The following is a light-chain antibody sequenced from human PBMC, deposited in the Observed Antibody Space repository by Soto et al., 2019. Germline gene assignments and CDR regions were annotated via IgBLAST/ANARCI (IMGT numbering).Light chain of an antibody. CDR1: QSVTSNY. J-gene: IGKJ5*01. CDR2: DVS. V-gene: IGKV3D-20*02. CDR3: QQRSDWLPIT. Sequence: ESVLTKSPGTLSLSPGERATLSCRASQSVTSNYLAWYQQKPGQAPRLLIYDVSYRATGIPVRFSGSGSGTDFTLTISSLEPEDFAVYYCQQRSDWLPITFGQGTRLEIK.